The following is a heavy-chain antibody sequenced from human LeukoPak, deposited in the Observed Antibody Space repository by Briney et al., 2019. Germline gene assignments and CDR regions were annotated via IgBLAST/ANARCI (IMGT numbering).Heavy chain of an antibody. CDR3: ARAPPLYSSFYFDY. CDR2: IIPIFSTA. CDR1: GGTFSSYA. Sequence: ASVTVSCKASGGTFSSYAISWVRQAPGQGLEWMGGIIPIFSTANYAQKFQGRVTITADESTSTAYMELSSLRSEDTAVYYCARAPPLYSSFYFDYWGQGTLVTVSS. J-gene: IGHJ4*02. D-gene: IGHD6-6*01. V-gene: IGHV1-69*13.